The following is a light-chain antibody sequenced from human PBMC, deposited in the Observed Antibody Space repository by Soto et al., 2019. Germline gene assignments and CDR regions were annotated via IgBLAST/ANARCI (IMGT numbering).Light chain of an antibody. J-gene: IGKJ1*01. V-gene: IGKV3-20*01. CDR3: QQYGSSPPWT. Sequence: EIVLTQSPGTLSLSPGERATLSCRASQSVSSNFLAWYQQKPGQAPRLLIDGASSRATGIPDRFSGSGSGTDFTFTISRLEPEDFAVYYCQQYGSSPPWTFGQGTKVEIK. CDR2: GAS. CDR1: QSVSSNF.